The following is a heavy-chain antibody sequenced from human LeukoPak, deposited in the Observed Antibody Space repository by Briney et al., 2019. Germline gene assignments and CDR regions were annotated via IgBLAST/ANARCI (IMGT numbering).Heavy chain of an antibody. V-gene: IGHV4-59*08. J-gene: IGHJ1*01. Sequence: PSETLSLTCTVSGGSISSYYWSWIRQPPGKGLEWIGYIYYSGSTNYNPSLKSRVTISVDTSKNQFSLKMGSVTAADTAVYYCARHKEYFQHWGQGTLVTVSS. CDR3: ARHKEYFQH. CDR1: GGSISSYY. CDR2: IYYSGST.